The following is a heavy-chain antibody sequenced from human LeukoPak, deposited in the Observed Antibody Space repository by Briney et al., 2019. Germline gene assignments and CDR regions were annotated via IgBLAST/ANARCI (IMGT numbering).Heavy chain of an antibody. D-gene: IGHD3-16*01. CDR1: GGSISSSSYY. Sequence: SETLSLTCTVSGGSISSSSYYWGWIRQPPGKGLEWIGSIYYSGSTYYNPSLKSRVTISVDTSKNQFSLKLSSVTAADTAVYYCAKLGSFYYYMDVWGKGTTVTVSS. CDR3: AKLGSFYYYMDV. CDR2: IYYSGST. J-gene: IGHJ6*03. V-gene: IGHV4-39*07.